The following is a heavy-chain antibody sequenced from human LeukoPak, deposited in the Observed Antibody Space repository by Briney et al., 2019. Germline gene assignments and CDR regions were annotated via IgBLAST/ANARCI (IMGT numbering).Heavy chain of an antibody. CDR1: RFTFSSYS. Sequence: GGSLRLSCAASRFTFSSYSINWVRQAPGKGLEWVSSISSSGSYYADSVKGRFTISRDNAKNSLYLQMNSLRAEDTAVYYCARDRTYSSGWFDAFDIWGQGTMVTVSS. CDR2: ISSSGSY. D-gene: IGHD6-19*01. J-gene: IGHJ3*02. V-gene: IGHV3-21*01. CDR3: ARDRTYSSGWFDAFDI.